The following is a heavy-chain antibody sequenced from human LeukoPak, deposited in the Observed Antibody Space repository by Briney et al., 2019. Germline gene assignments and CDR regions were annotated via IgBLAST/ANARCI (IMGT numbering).Heavy chain of an antibody. Sequence: SVKVSCKASGGTFSSYAISWVRQAPRQGLEWMGGIIPIFGTANYAQKFQGRVTITADESTSTAYMELSSLRSEDTAVYYCARAGVPFSLRSSFDYWGQGTLVTVSS. CDR2: IIPIFGTA. J-gene: IGHJ4*02. CDR3: ARAGVPFSLRSSFDY. CDR1: GGTFSSYA. D-gene: IGHD6-6*01. V-gene: IGHV1-69*01.